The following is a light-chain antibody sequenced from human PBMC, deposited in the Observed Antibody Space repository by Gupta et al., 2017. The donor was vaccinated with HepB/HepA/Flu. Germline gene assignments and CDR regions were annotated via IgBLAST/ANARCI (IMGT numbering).Light chain of an antibody. V-gene: IGLV2-14*01. CDR1: SSDVGGYNY. J-gene: IGLJ3*02. Sequence: QSALTQPASVSGSPGQSLTLSCTGTSSDVGGYNYVSWYQQHPGKAPKLMIYDVSNRPSGVSNRFSGSKSGNTASLTISGLQAEDEADYYCSSYTSSSTWVFGGGTKLTVL. CDR2: DVS. CDR3: SSYTSSSTWV.